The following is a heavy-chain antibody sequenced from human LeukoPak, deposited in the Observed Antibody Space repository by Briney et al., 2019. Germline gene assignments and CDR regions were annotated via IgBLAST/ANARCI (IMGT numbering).Heavy chain of an antibody. CDR3: ATNIAAQVDY. Sequence: PGGSLRLSCTASGFTFSSCAMTWVRQAPGKGLEWVSAIIASGGSTYYAESVKGRFTISRDNSKNTLYLQTNSLRAEDTAVYYCATNIAAQVDYWGQGTLVTVSS. V-gene: IGHV3-23*01. D-gene: IGHD6-6*01. CDR1: GFTFSSCA. CDR2: IIASGGST. J-gene: IGHJ4*02.